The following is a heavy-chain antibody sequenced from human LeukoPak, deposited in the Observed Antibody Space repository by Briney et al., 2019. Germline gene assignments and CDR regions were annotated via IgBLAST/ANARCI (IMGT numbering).Heavy chain of an antibody. CDR1: GYTFTGYY. CDR2: INPDSGDT. J-gene: IGHJ4*02. CDR3: VSRRINFDY. D-gene: IGHD1-14*01. V-gene: IGHV1-2*02. Sequence: ASVKVSCKASGYTFTGYYMHWVRQAPGQGLEWVGWINPDSGDTKYAQKFQGRVTMTRDTSNSTAYMELTGLRSDDTAVYYCVSRRINFDYWGQGALVTVSS.